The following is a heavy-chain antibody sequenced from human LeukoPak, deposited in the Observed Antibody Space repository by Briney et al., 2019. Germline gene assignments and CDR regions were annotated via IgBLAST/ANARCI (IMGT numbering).Heavy chain of an antibody. CDR2: IYYSGST. J-gene: IGHJ5*02. V-gene: IGHV4-30-4*08. Sequence: SETLSLTCTVSGGSISSGDYYWSWIRQPPGKGLEWIGYIYYSGSTYYNPSLKSRVTISVDTSKNQFSLKLSSVTAADTAVYYCASVGLVDWFDPWGQGTLVTVSS. CDR3: ASVGLVDWFDP. D-gene: IGHD6-19*01. CDR1: GGSISSGDYY.